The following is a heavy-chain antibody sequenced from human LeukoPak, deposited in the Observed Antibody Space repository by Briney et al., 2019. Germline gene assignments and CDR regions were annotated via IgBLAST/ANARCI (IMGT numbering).Heavy chain of an antibody. D-gene: IGHD3-9*01. CDR2: INHSGST. V-gene: IGHV4-34*01. Sequence: SETLSLTCAVYGGSFSGYYWSWIRQPPGKGLEWIGEINHSGSTNYNPSLKSRVTISVDTSKNQFSLKLSSVTAADTAVYYCARGPPLDILTGYYKDPKFVIFDYWGRGTLVTVSS. CDR3: ARGPPLDILTGYYKDPKFVIFDY. CDR1: GGSFSGYY. J-gene: IGHJ4*02.